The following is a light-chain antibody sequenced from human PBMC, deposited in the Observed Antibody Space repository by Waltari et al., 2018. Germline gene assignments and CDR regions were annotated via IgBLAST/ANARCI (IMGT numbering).Light chain of an antibody. Sequence: QLVLTQSPSASASLGASVKLTCTLSSGTRSAAIAWHQQQPEKGPRYLMKVNSDGSHSKGDGIPDRFSGSSSGAERYLTISSLQSEDEADYYCQTGGHGIWVFGGGTKLTVL. J-gene: IGLJ3*02. CDR3: QTGGHGIWV. V-gene: IGLV4-69*01. CDR2: VNSDGSH. CDR1: SGTRSAA.